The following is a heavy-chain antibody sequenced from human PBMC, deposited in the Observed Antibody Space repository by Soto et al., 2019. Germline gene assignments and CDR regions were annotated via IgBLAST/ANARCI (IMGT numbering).Heavy chain of an antibody. D-gene: IGHD2-8*01. CDR2: IYDHGNT. Sequence: SETLSLTCTVSGGSISGSGYYWGWIRQPPGKGVEWIGSIYDHGNTYHNPSLKSRVTIYADTSKNQFSLRLSSVTAADTAVYYCALNLAATFDYWGQGILVTVSS. J-gene: IGHJ4*02. V-gene: IGHV4-39*01. CDR1: GGSISGSGYY. CDR3: ALNLAATFDY.